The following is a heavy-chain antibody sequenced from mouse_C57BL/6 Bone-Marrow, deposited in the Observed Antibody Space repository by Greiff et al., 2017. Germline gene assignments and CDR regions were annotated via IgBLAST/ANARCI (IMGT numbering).Heavy chain of an antibody. Sequence: VQLQQPGAELVMPGASVKLSCKASGYTFTSYWMHWVKQRPGQGLEWIGEIDPSDSYTNYNQKFKGKSTLTVDKSSSTAYMQLSSLTSEDAAVYYCARAWGAYWGQGTLVTVSA. V-gene: IGHV1-69*01. CDR1: GYTFTSYW. CDR2: IDPSDSYT. CDR3: ARAWGAY. J-gene: IGHJ3*01.